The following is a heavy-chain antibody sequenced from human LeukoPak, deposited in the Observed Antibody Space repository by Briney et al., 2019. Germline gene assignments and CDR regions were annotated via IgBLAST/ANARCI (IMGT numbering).Heavy chain of an antibody. Sequence: ASVKVSCKVSGSTLSDLSIHWVRQAPGKGLAYVGGSDPEDGETFHAQNFQGRVTMTEDTSIDTAYMELSSLRSEDTAVYYCVTDRARLFWYFDLWGRGTLVTVSS. CDR2: SDPEDGET. CDR1: GSTLSDLS. V-gene: IGHV1-24*01. J-gene: IGHJ2*01. D-gene: IGHD2-21*02. CDR3: VTDRARLFWYFDL.